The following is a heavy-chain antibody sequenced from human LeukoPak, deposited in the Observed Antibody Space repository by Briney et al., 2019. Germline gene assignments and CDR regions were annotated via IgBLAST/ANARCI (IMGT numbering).Heavy chain of an antibody. D-gene: IGHD3-3*01. CDR2: ISGSGGST. CDR1: GFTFSSYA. Sequence: QPGGSLRLSCAASGFTFSSYAMSWVRQAPGKGLEWVSTISGSGGSTYYADSVKGRFTISRDNSKNTLYLQMNSLRAEDTAVYYCAGTIRETYDFWSGLQPSYYFDYWGQGTLVTVSS. CDR3: AGTIRETYDFWSGLQPSYYFDY. J-gene: IGHJ4*02. V-gene: IGHV3-23*01.